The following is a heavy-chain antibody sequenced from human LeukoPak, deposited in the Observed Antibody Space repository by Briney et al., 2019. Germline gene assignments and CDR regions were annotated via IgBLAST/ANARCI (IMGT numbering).Heavy chain of an antibody. Sequence: AWGSLRLSCAASGFTFSSYGMHRVSQAPGKGLEWVAFIRYDGSNKYYADSVKGRFTISRDNSKNTLYLQMNSLRAEDTAVYYCAKEDTAYGYHPLYYFDYWGQGTLVTVSS. CDR2: IRYDGSNK. CDR3: AKEDTAYGYHPLYYFDY. D-gene: IGHD3-16*01. CDR1: GFTFSSYG. V-gene: IGHV3-30*02. J-gene: IGHJ4*02.